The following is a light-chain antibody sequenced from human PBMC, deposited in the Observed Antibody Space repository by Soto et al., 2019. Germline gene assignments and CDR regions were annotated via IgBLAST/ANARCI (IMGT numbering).Light chain of an antibody. Sequence: DIQMTQSPSPLSASVGDRITITCRASQSISTYLNWYQQKPGEAPTLLVYDSSTLQSGVPSRFSGSGFGAEFTLTVSSLQPEDFATYYCQQSYSNPTWTFGQGTKWIS. V-gene: IGKV1-39*01. CDR3: QQSYSNPTWT. CDR1: QSISTY. J-gene: IGKJ1*01. CDR2: DSS.